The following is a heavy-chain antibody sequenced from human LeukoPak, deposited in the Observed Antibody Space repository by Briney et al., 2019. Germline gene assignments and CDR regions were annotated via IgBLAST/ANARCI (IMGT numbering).Heavy chain of an antibody. CDR3: ARSGYSGSYYSSGRLNY. Sequence: PGGSLRLSCAASGFTFNNYGTHWVRQAPGKGLEWVAVISYDGRNIHYPDSVKGRFTISRDISTDTLWLQMDSLRTEDTAVYYCARSGYSGSYYSSGRLNYWGQGTLVTVSS. J-gene: IGHJ4*02. CDR2: ISYDGRNI. CDR1: GFTFNNYG. V-gene: IGHV3-30*03. D-gene: IGHD1-26*01.